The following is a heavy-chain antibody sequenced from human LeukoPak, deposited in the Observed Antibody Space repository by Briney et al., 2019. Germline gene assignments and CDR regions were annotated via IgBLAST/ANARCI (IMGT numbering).Heavy chain of an antibody. J-gene: IGHJ4*02. Sequence: GRSLRLSCAASGFTFSSYGMHWVRQAPGKGLEWVSVISYDGSNKYYADSVKGRFTISRDNSKNTLYLQMNSLRAEDTAVYYCAKDTTGTHFDYWGQGTLVTVSS. D-gene: IGHD1-1*01. V-gene: IGHV3-30*18. CDR1: GFTFSSYG. CDR2: ISYDGSNK. CDR3: AKDTTGTHFDY.